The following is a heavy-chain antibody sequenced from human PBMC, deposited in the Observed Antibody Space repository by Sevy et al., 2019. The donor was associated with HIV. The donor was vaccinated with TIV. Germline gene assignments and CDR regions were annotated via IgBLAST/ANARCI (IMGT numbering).Heavy chain of an antibody. CDR2: ISTRSTTI. Sequence: GGSLRLSCAASGFTFSRYSMNWVRQAPGKGLEWISYISTRSTTIYYADSVKGRFTISRDNAKNSLYLQMNSLRAEDTAVYYCARDQGSGSDLDYWGLGTLVTVSS. V-gene: IGHV3-48*01. CDR3: ARDQGSGSDLDY. D-gene: IGHD3-10*01. CDR1: GFTFSRYS. J-gene: IGHJ4*02.